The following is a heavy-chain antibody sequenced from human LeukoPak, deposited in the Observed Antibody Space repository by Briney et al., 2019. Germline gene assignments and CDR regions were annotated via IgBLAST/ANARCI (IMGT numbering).Heavy chain of an antibody. CDR1: GFTFSSYG. CDR3: ARERYGELHDAFDI. CDR2: ISGSGGST. V-gene: IGHV3-23*01. J-gene: IGHJ3*02. D-gene: IGHD1-26*01. Sequence: PGGSLGLSCAASGFTFSSYGMSWVRQAPGKGLEWVSAISGSGGSTYYADSVKGRFTISRDNSKNTLYLQMNSLRAEDTAIYYCARERYGELHDAFDIWGQGTMVTVSS.